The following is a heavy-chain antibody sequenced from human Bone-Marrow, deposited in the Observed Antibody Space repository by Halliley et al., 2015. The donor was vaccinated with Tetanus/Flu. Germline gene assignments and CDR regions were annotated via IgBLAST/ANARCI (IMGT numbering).Heavy chain of an antibody. D-gene: IGHD2-2*01. J-gene: IGHJ6*02. CDR2: YNSNA. Sequence: YNSNANYAQKFQGRVTMTRDTPTRTVYMDLRSLRSDDTAVYYCARLFCSSISCSSLNWKDGMDVWGQGTTVTVSS. CDR3: ARLFCSSISCSSLNWKDGMDV. V-gene: IGHV1-18*01.